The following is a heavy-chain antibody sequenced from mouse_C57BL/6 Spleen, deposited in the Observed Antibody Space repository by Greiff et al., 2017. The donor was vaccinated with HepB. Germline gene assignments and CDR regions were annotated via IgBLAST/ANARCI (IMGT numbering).Heavy chain of an antibody. V-gene: IGHV1-81*01. Sequence: VKLVESGAELARPGASVKLSCKASGYTFTSYGISWVKQRTGQGLEWIGEIYPRSGNTYYNEKFKGKATLTADKSSSTAYMELRSLTSEDSAVYFCARSSLYGSSYRDAMDYWGQGTSVTVSS. J-gene: IGHJ4*01. CDR3: ARSSLYGSSYRDAMDY. CDR2: IYPRSGNT. D-gene: IGHD1-1*01. CDR1: GYTFTSYG.